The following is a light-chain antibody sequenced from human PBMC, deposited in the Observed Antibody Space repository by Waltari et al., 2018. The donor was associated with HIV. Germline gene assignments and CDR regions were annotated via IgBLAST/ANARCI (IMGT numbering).Light chain of an antibody. J-gene: IGLJ2*01. CDR2: MND. CDR1: GSNIGNYS. V-gene: IGLV1-47*01. CDR3: AVWDDSLGGAV. Sequence: QSVVTQPPSASGTPGQRATISCSGSGSNIGNYSVNCYQHFPGTAPKLLIYMNDQRPSGVPGRFSGSQSGTSASLAISGLQYDDEADYYCAVWDDSLGGAVFGGGTKLTVL.